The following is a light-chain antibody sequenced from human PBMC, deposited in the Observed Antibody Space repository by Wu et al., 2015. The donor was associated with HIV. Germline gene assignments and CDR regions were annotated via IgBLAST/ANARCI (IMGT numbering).Light chain of an antibody. V-gene: IGKV1-39*01. CDR3: QQSYSAPHT. CDR1: KSISSY. J-gene: IGKJ3*01. Sequence: DIQMTQSPSSLSATVGDRVTITCRASKSISSYLNWYQQNPGKAPKLLINDASNLQSGVPARFSGSGSGTDFTLTISSLQPEDFATYYCQQSYSAPHTFGP. CDR2: DAS.